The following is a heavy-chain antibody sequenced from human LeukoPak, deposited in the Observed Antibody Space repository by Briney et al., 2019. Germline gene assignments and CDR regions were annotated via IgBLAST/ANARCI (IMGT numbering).Heavy chain of an antibody. D-gene: IGHD6-19*01. CDR2: ISSSGSTI. Sequence: PGGSLRLSCAASGFTFTSYAMSWVRQAPGKGLEWVSYISSSGSTIYYADSVKGRFTISRDNAKNSLYLQMNSLRAEDTAVYYCARETAGMYYFDYWGQGTLVTVSS. CDR1: GFTFTSYA. V-gene: IGHV3-48*04. CDR3: ARETAGMYYFDY. J-gene: IGHJ4*02.